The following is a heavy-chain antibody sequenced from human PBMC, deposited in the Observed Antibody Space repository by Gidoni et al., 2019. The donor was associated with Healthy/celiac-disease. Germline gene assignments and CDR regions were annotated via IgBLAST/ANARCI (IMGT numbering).Heavy chain of an antibody. CDR3: AKSIAAAVNDAFDI. Sequence: EVQLVESGGGLVQPGRSLRLSCAASGSTFDDYAMHWVRQAPGKGLEWVSGISWNSGSIGYADSVKGRFTISRDNAKNSLYLQMNSLRAEDTALYYCAKSIAAAVNDAFDIWGQGTMVTVSS. CDR1: GSTFDDYA. D-gene: IGHD6-13*01. CDR2: ISWNSGSI. V-gene: IGHV3-9*01. J-gene: IGHJ3*02.